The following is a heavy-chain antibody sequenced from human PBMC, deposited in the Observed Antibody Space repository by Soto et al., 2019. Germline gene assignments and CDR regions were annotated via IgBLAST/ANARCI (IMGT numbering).Heavy chain of an antibody. J-gene: IGHJ3*02. Sequence: LKISWAASGCTFGSYGMHWVRQAPGKGLEWVAVISYDGSNKYYADSVKGRFTISRDNSKNTLYLQMNSLRAEDTAVYYCAKDSSGWYAAFDIWGQGTMVTVSS. CDR2: ISYDGSNK. CDR3: AKDSSGWYAAFDI. D-gene: IGHD6-19*01. V-gene: IGHV3-30*18. CDR1: GCTFGSYG.